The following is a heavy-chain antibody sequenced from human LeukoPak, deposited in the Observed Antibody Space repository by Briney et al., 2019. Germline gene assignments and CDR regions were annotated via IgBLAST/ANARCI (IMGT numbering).Heavy chain of an antibody. D-gene: IGHD4-23*01. CDR1: GFTFSSYA. CDR2: IKQDGSEK. J-gene: IGHJ4*02. Sequence: GGSLRLSCAASGFTFSSYAMHWVRQAPGKGLEWVANIKQDGSEKYYVDSVKGRFTISRDNSKNSLYLQMNSLRAEDTAVYYCAKDLGYGGNPFDYWGQGTLVTVSS. V-gene: IGHV3-7*01. CDR3: AKDLGYGGNPFDY.